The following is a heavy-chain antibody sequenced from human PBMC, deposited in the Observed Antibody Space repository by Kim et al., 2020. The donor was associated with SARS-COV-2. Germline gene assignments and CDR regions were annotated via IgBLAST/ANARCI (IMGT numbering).Heavy chain of an antibody. J-gene: IGHJ4*02. D-gene: IGHD3-3*01. V-gene: IGHV3-23*01. Sequence: GGSLRLSCAASGFTFSSYAMSWVRQAPGKGLEWVSAISGSGGSTYYADSVKGRFTISRDNSKNTLYLQMNSLRAEDTAVYYCAKDSTDVWSGYFIALGYWGQGTLVTVSS. CDR1: GFTFSSYA. CDR2: ISGSGGST. CDR3: AKDSTDVWSGYFIALGY.